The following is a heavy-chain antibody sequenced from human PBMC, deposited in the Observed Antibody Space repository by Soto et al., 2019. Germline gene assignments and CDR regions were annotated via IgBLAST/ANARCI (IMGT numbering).Heavy chain of an antibody. CDR2: IYYSGST. V-gene: IGHV4-30-4*01. J-gene: IGHJ3*02. CDR3: ARDSLDGTAMVTGAFDI. D-gene: IGHD5-18*01. CDR1: GGSISSGDYY. Sequence: KPSETLSLTCTVSGGSISSGDYYWSWIRQPPGKGLEWIGYIYYSGSTYYNPSLKSRVTISVDTSKNQFSLKLSSVTAADTAVYYCARDSLDGTAMVTGAFDIWGQGTMVTVSS.